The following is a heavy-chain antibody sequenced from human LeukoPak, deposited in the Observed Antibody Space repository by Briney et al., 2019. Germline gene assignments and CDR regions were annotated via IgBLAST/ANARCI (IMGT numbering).Heavy chain of an antibody. CDR2: INPNSGGT. J-gene: IGHJ4*02. D-gene: IGHD2-8*01. CDR1: GYTFTGYY. Sequence: ASVQVSCKASGYTFTGYYLHWVRQAPGQGLEWMGWINPNSGGTNYAQKFQGRVTMTRDTSITTAYMELSSLRSNDTAVYYCARGGYCTNGVCYGFDYWGQGTLVTVSS. V-gene: IGHV1-2*02. CDR3: ARGGYCTNGVCYGFDY.